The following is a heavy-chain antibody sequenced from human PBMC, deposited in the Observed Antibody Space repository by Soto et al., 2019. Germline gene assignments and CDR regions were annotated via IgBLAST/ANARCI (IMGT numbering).Heavy chain of an antibody. J-gene: IGHJ6*02. CDR2: IYYSGST. CDR3: ARLRGYCSSTSCPYGMDV. V-gene: IGHV4-39*07. D-gene: IGHD2-2*01. Sequence: SETLSLTCTVSGGSISSSSYYWGWIRQPPGKGLEWIGSIYYSGSTNYNPSLKSRVTISVDTSKNQFSLKLSSVTAADTAVYYCARLRGYCSSTSCPYGMDVWGQGTTVTVSS. CDR1: GGSISSSSYY.